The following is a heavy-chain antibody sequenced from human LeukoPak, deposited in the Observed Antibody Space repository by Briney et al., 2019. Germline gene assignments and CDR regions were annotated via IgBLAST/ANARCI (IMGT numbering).Heavy chain of an antibody. CDR3: ARSPVGVRKKHDL. CDR1: GYTFTSYD. V-gene: IGHV1-8*01. Sequence: ASVKVSCKASGYTFTSYDINWVRQAPGQGLEWMGWMNPTSGHTGYVQKFQGRVTMTRDTSVSTAYMELNSLTSEDTAVYYCARSPVGVRKKHDLWGQGTLVIVPS. J-gene: IGHJ5*02. CDR2: MNPTSGHT. D-gene: IGHD3-10*01.